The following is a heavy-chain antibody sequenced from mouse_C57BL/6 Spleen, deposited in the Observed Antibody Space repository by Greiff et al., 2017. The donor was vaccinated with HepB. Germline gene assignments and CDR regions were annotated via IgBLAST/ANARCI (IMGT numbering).Heavy chain of an antibody. CDR2: INPNNGGT. D-gene: IGHD2-5*01. V-gene: IGHV1-26*01. Sequence: EVQLQQSGPELVKPGASVKISCKASGYTFTDYYMNWVKQSHGKSLEWIGDINPNNGGTSYNQKFKGKATLTVDKSSSTAYMELRSLTSEDSAVYYCARSGYSNYLYYFDYWGQGTTLTVSS. CDR1: GYTFTDYY. J-gene: IGHJ2*01. CDR3: ARSGYSNYLYYFDY.